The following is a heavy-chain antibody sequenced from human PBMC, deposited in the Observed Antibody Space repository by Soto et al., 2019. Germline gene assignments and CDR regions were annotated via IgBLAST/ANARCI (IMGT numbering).Heavy chain of an antibody. CDR1: GGSFSGYY. CDR2: INHSGGT. V-gene: IGHV4-34*01. J-gene: IGHJ4*02. CDR3: ARGHTVTTGFDY. Sequence: SETLSLTCAVYGGSFSGYYWSWIRQPPGKGLEWIGEINHSGGTNYNPSLKSRVTISVETSKNQFSLKLSSVTAADTAVYYCARGHTVTTGFDYWGQGTMVTVSS. D-gene: IGHD4-17*01.